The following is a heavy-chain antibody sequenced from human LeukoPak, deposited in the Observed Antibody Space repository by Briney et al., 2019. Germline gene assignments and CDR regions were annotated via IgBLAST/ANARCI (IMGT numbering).Heavy chain of an antibody. CDR2: IYYRGST. D-gene: IGHD4-17*01. Sequence: PSETLSLTCSVSGGSISSSSYYWGWIRQSPGKGLEWIGSIYYRGSTYYKPSLKSRVTISVDTPKNELSLELSSVTAADTAVYYCARHGTGPDYEKYFDYWGQGALVTVSS. CDR1: GGSISSSSYY. V-gene: IGHV4-39*01. J-gene: IGHJ4*02. CDR3: ARHGTGPDYEKYFDY.